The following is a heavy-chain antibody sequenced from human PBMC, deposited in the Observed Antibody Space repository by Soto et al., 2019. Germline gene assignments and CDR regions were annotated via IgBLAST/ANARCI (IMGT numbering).Heavy chain of an antibody. CDR3: ARGRGYSYGLDP. D-gene: IGHD5-18*01. CDR2: IYYSGKT. V-gene: IGHV4-39*07. Sequence: SETLSLTCTVSGDSISSSTYSWGWIRQPPGEGLEYIGTIYYSGKTSYNPPLKSRVAMSLDTSKNQFSLSLTSVTAADTAVYYCARGRGYSYGLDPWGQGTLVTVSS. CDR1: GDSISSSTYS. J-gene: IGHJ5*02.